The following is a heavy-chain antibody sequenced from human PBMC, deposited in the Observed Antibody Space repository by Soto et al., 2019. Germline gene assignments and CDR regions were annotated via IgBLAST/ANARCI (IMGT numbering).Heavy chain of an antibody. CDR3: ARDVGPLWFGELNWFDP. CDR2: IFHSGST. CDR1: GDSITNSNW. J-gene: IGHJ5*02. Sequence: SETLSLTCTVSGDSITNSNWWTWVRQPPGKGLEWIGEIFHSGSTYYNPSLKSRVTISVDTSKNQFSLKLSSVTAADTAVYYCARDVGPLWFGELNWFDPWGQGTLVTVSS. D-gene: IGHD3-10*01. V-gene: IGHV4-4*02.